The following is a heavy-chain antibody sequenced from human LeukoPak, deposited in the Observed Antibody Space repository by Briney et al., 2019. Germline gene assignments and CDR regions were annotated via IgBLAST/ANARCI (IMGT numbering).Heavy chain of an antibody. J-gene: IGHJ6*03. Sequence: GVSLRLSCAASGFTFSSYSMKWVRQAPGKGLEWVSSISSGSSYIYYADSVKGRFTISRDNAKNSLYLQMNSLRAEDTAVYYCARRVGRWFGERAYYYNYMDVWGKGTTVTISS. CDR3: ARRVGRWFGERAYYYNYMDV. D-gene: IGHD3-10*01. CDR1: GFTFSSYS. V-gene: IGHV3-21*01. CDR2: ISSGSSYI.